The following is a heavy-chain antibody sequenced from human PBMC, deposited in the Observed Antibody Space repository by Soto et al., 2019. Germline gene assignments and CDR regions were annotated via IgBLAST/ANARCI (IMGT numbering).Heavy chain of an antibody. CDR1: GGSFSGYY. CDR3: ARRYGSAIDY. V-gene: IGHV4-34*01. Sequence: SETLSLTCAVYGGSFSGYYWSWIRQPPGKGLEWIGEINHSGSTNYNPSLKSRVTISVDTSKNQFSLKLSSVTAADTAVYYCARRYGSAIDYWGQGTLVTVSS. CDR2: INHSGST. D-gene: IGHD1-26*01. J-gene: IGHJ4*02.